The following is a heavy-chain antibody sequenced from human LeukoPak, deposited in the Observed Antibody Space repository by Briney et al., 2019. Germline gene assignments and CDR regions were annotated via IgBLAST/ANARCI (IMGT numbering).Heavy chain of an antibody. Sequence: TSETLSLTCTVSGVSISSSNSYWGWIRQPPGKGLEWIGSIYYSGNTYYNASLKSQVSISIDTSKNQFSLKLSSVTAADTAVYYCARPPQTYYYDSSGYQAFDIWGQGTMVTVSS. J-gene: IGHJ3*02. CDR3: ARPPQTYYYDSSGYQAFDI. V-gene: IGHV4-39*01. CDR2: IYYSGNT. CDR1: GVSISSSNSY. D-gene: IGHD3-22*01.